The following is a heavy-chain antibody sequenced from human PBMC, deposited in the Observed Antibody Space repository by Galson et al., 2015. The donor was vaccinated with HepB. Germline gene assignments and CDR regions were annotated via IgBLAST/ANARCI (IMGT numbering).Heavy chain of an antibody. CDR2: IKQDGSEK. Sequence: SLRLSCAASGFTFSSYWMSWVRQAPGKGLEWVANIKQDGSEKYYVDSVKGRFTISRDNAKNSLYLQMNSLRAEDTAVYYCATHYGSGSYYDPYFDHWGQGTLVTVSS. CDR3: ATHYGSGSYYDPYFDH. CDR1: GFTFSSYW. J-gene: IGHJ4*02. V-gene: IGHV3-7*03. D-gene: IGHD3-10*01.